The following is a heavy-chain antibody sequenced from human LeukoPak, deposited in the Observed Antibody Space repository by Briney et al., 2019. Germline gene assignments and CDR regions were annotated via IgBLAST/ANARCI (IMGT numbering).Heavy chain of an antibody. Sequence: GESLKISCKGSGYSFSNYWIAWVRQMPGKGLEWMGIIYPGDSDTRYSPSFQGQVTISADKSISTAYLQWSSLQASDTAMYYCARHEADSGSYYFDYWGQGTLVTVSS. J-gene: IGHJ4*02. D-gene: IGHD1-26*01. CDR3: ARHEADSGSYYFDY. V-gene: IGHV5-51*01. CDR1: GYSFSNYW. CDR2: IYPGDSDT.